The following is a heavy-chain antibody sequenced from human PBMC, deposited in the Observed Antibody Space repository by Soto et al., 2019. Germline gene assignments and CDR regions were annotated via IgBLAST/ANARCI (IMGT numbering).Heavy chain of an antibody. Sequence: AKIASTASRYSVSISVIGLALQDPGQRLERIGWISAYNGNTNYAQKLQGRVTMTTDTSTSTAYMELGSLRSDDTAVYYCARVVLGFSNYVSSLQYFYGMDVWGQGTTVTVSS. D-gene: IGHD4-4*01. J-gene: IGHJ6*02. CDR3: ARVVLGFSNYVSSLQYFYGMDV. CDR2: ISAYNGNT. CDR1: RYSVSISV. V-gene: IGHV1-18*01.